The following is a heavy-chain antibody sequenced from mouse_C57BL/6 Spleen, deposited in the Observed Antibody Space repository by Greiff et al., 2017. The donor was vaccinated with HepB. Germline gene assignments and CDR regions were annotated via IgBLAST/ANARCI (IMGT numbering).Heavy chain of an antibody. CDR2: IYPGDGDT. V-gene: IGHV1-82*01. Sequence: VQRVESGPELVKPGASVKISCKASGYAFSSSWMNWVKQRPGKGLEWIGRIYPGDGDTNYNGKFKGKATLTADKSSSTAYMQLSSLTSEDSAVYFCARSSYYYGSSAWFAYWGQGTLVTVSA. D-gene: IGHD1-1*01. J-gene: IGHJ3*01. CDR1: GYAFSSSW. CDR3: ARSSYYYGSSAWFAY.